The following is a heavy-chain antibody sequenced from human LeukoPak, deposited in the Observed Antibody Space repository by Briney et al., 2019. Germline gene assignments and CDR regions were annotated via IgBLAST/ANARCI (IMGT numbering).Heavy chain of an antibody. CDR2: FDPEDGET. Sequence: ASVKVSCKASGGTFSSYAISWVRQAPGKGLEWMGGFDPEDGETIYAQKFQGRVTMTEDTSTDTAYMELSSLRSEDTAVYYCATARIRKSRDYSNYETSVNRALGYFQHWGQGTLVTVSS. CDR3: ATARIRKSRDYSNYETSVNRALGYFQH. V-gene: IGHV1-24*01. CDR1: GGTFSSYA. D-gene: IGHD4-11*01. J-gene: IGHJ1*01.